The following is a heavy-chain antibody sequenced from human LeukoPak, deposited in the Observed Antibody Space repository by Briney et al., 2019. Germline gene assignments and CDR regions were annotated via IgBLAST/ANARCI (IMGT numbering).Heavy chain of an antibody. Sequence: PGGSLRLSCAASGFTFSSYAMHWARQAPGKGLEWVAVISYDGSNKYYADSVKGRFTISRDNAKNSLYLQMNSLRAEDTAVYYCARFGAGGRSIVRGVVMPPPDYWGQGTLVTVSP. J-gene: IGHJ4*02. V-gene: IGHV3-30-3*01. CDR1: GFTFSSYA. CDR3: ARFGAGGRSIVRGVVMPPPDY. D-gene: IGHD3-10*01. CDR2: ISYDGSNK.